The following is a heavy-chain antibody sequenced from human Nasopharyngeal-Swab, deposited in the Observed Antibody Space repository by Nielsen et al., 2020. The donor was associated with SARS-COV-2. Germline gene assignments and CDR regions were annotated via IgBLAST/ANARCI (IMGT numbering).Heavy chain of an antibody. Sequence: WIRQPPGKGLEGIGCIYYSGSTYYNPSLKSRVTISVDTSKNQFSLKLSSVTAADTAVYYCARDSGVAGTKYYYYGMDVWGQGTTVTVSS. CDR2: IYYSGST. CDR3: ARDSGVAGTKYYYYGMDV. V-gene: IGHV4-30-4*01. D-gene: IGHD6-19*01. J-gene: IGHJ6*02.